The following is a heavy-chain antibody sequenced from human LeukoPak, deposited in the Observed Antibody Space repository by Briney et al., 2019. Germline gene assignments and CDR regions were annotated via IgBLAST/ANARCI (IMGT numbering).Heavy chain of an antibody. V-gene: IGHV1-2*02. CDR3: ARADSVPAGDYHYWYMDV. D-gene: IGHD2-2*01. Sequence: ASVKVSCKASGYTFTGYYMHWVRQAPEQGLEWMGWINPNTGGTDYAQKFQGRVTMTRDTSISTVYMELSSLRSDDTAVYYCARADSVPAGDYHYWYMDVWGKGTTVTVSS. J-gene: IGHJ6*03. CDR1: GYTFTGYY. CDR2: INPNTGGT.